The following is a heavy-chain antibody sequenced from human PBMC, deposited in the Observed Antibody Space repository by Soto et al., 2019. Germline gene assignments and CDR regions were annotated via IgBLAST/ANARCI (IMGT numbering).Heavy chain of an antibody. CDR1: GFSLNTYGVG. CDR3: ARSSPDQGYFYGVDV. J-gene: IGHJ6*02. Sequence: QITLKESGPALVKPTQTLTLTCTFSGFSLNTYGVGVGWIRQPPGKTLEWLALIYWDDDKRYSPSLKSRLTITKDTSTDQVVLTMTNMDPVDTATYYCARSSPDQGYFYGVDVWGQGTTVTVSS. V-gene: IGHV2-5*02. D-gene: IGHD2-2*01. CDR2: IYWDDDK.